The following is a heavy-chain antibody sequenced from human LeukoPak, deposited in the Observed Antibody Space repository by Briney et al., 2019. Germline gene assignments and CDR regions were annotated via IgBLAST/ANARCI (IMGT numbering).Heavy chain of an antibody. V-gene: IGHV4-34*01. CDR1: GGSFSGYY. CDR2: INHSGST. D-gene: IGHD3-3*01. J-gene: IGHJ6*03. CDR3: ARGEGRRVFGVVTHYYYYMDV. Sequence: SETLSLTCAVYGGSFSGYYWSWIRQPPEKGLEWIGEINHSGSTNYNPSLKSRVTISVDTSKNQFSLKLSSVTAADTAVYYCARGEGRRVFGVVTHYYYYMDVWGKGTTVTVSS.